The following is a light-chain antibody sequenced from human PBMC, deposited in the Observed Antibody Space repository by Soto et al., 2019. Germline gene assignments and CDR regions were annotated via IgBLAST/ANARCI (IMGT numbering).Light chain of an antibody. Sequence: DIQMTQSPSSVPAYVADRVTITRRASQGIRTWLAWYQQKTGEAPKXLIFAASSLRSGVPSRFSGSGSGTDCNLTISNLQPEDVATYYCQQTDSFPLSFGGGTKVDI. CDR1: QGIRTW. CDR2: AAS. V-gene: IGKV1D-12*01. CDR3: QQTDSFPLS. J-gene: IGKJ4*01.